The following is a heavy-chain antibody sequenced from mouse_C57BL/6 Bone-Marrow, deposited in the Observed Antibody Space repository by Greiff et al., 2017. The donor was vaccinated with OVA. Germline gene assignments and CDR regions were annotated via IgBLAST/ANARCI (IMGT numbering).Heavy chain of an antibody. CDR3: ARKGVDAMDY. V-gene: IGHV2-2*01. Sequence: GRLKQAGPGLVKPAQSLSITCTVSGFSLTSYGVHWVRQSPGKGLEWLGVIWSGGSSDYNAAFISSLSISKDNSKSQVFFKMNSLQADDTAIYYCARKGVDAMDYWGQGTSVTVSS. J-gene: IGHJ4*01. CDR2: IWSGGSS. CDR1: GFSLTSYG.